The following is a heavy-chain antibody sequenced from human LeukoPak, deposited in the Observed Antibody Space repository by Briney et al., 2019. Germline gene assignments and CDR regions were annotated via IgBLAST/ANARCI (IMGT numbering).Heavy chain of an antibody. J-gene: IGHJ4*02. CDR3: AREGGSYWPFDY. Sequence: SVRVSCKASGGTFSSYAISWVRQAPGQGLEWMGRIIPILGIANYAQKFQGRVTITADKSTSTAYMELSSLRSEDTAVYYCAREGGSYWPFDYWGQGTLVTVSS. D-gene: IGHD1-26*01. CDR1: GGTFSSYA. CDR2: IIPILGIA. V-gene: IGHV1-69*04.